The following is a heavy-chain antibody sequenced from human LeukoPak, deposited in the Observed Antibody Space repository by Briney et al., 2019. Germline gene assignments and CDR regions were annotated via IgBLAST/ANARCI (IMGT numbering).Heavy chain of an antibody. J-gene: IGHJ6*04. D-gene: IGHD3-10*01. Sequence: PSETLSLTCAVSGYSISSGYYWGWIRQPPGKGLEWIGSIYHSGSTYYNPSLKSRVTISVDTSKNQFSLKLSSVTAADTAVYYCARDKYYYDSGSYRYYYGMDVWGKGTTVTVSS. CDR3: ARDKYYYDSGSYRYYYGMDV. V-gene: IGHV4-38-2*02. CDR2: IYHSGST. CDR1: GYSISSGYY.